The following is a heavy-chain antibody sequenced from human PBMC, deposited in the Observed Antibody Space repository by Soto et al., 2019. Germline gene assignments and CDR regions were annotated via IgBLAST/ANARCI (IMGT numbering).Heavy chain of an antibody. D-gene: IGHD3-22*01. CDR3: ARGIPSYYYDSSGYHLTYAFDI. V-gene: IGHV4-34*01. J-gene: IGHJ3*02. Sequence: ASETLSLTCAVYGGSFSGYYWSWIRQPPGKGLEWIGEINHSGSTNYNPSLKSRVTISVDTSKNQFSLKLSSVTAADTAVYYCARGIPSYYYDSSGYHLTYAFDIWGQGTMVTVSS. CDR1: GGSFSGYY. CDR2: INHSGST.